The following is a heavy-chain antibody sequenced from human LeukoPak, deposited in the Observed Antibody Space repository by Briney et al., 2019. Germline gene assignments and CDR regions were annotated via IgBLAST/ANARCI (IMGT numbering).Heavy chain of an antibody. Sequence: PGGSLRLSCAASGFTFSSYSMNWVRQAPGKGLEWVSSMSNSIRYADSVKGRFTISRDNAKNLLYLQMNSLRDDDTAVYYCARETLEAFDFWGQGTMVTVSS. CDR2: MSNSI. CDR3: ARETLEAFDF. CDR1: GFTFSSYS. J-gene: IGHJ3*01. D-gene: IGHD1-1*01. V-gene: IGHV3-21*06.